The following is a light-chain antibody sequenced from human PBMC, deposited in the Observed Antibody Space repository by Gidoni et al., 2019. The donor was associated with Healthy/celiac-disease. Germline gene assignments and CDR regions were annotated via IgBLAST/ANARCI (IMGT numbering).Light chain of an antibody. V-gene: IGKV4-1*01. CDR2: WAS. Sequence: DIVMTQSPDSLAGSLGERATINCKSSQSVLYSSNNKNYLAWYQQKPGQPPKLLIYWASTRESGVPDRFSGSGSGTDFTLTISSLQAEDVAVYYCQQYYSTRPWTFGQGTKVEIK. CDR1: QSVLYSSNNKNY. J-gene: IGKJ1*01. CDR3: QQYYSTRPWT.